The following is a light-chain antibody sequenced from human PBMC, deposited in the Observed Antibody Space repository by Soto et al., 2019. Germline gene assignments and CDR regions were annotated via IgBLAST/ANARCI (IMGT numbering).Light chain of an antibody. V-gene: IGLV2-11*01. Sequence: QSALSQPRSVSGSPGQSVTISCTGTSSDVGNYNYVSWYQQHPDRAPKLMIHDVSKRPSGVPDRFSGSKSGNTASLTISGLQAEDEADYYCCSYGVFGTGTKLTVL. CDR1: SSDVGNYNY. CDR2: DVS. CDR3: CSYGV. J-gene: IGLJ1*01.